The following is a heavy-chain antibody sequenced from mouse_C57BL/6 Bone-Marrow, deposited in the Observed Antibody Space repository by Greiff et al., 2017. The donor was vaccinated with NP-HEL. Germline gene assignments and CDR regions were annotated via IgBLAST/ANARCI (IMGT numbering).Heavy chain of an antibody. CDR2: IRGKSNNYAT. Sequence: EVQGVESGGGLVQPKGSLKLSCAASGFSFNTYAMNWVRQAPGKGLEWVARIRGKSNNYATYYADSVKDRFTIARDDSESMLYLQMNNLKTEDTAMYYCVSPVGSMDYWGQGTSVTVSS. CDR1: GFSFNTYA. V-gene: IGHV10-1*01. D-gene: IGHD2-14*01. J-gene: IGHJ4*01. CDR3: VSPVGSMDY.